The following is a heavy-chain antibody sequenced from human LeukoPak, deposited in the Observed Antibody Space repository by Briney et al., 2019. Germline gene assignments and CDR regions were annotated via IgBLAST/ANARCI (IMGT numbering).Heavy chain of an antibody. J-gene: IGHJ3*02. D-gene: IGHD3-10*01. CDR3: ARDLAGSGNDAFDI. V-gene: IGHV3-66*01. CDR1: GFIVSNSY. CDR2: IYSGGST. Sequence: GGSLRLSCAASGFIVSNSYMSWVRQAPGKGLQWVSVIYSGGSTFYADSVRGRFTISRDTSKNTVFLQMNSLRAEDTAVYYCARDLAGSGNDAFDIWGQGTMVTVSS.